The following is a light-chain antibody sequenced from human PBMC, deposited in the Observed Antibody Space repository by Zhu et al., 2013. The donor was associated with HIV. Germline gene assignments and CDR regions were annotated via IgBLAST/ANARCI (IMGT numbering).Light chain of an antibody. CDR3: QAWDSRIVI. J-gene: IGLJ2*01. CDR1: KLGYKY. Sequence: SYDLTQPPSVSLSPGQTASITCSGDKLGYKYASWYQQKPGQSPVLVIFQDTERPSGIPERFSGSNSGNTATLTISGTQAMDEADYYCQAWDSRIVIFGGGTKLTVL. CDR2: QDT. V-gene: IGLV3-1*01.